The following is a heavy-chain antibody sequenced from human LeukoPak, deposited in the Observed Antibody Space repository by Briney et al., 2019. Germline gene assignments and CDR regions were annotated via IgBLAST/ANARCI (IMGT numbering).Heavy chain of an antibody. CDR3: ARGPLATAGTMGLDY. Sequence: GGSLRLSCAASGFTFSTYSMNWVRQAPGKGLEWVSSISNSGTYIYYADSVKGRFTIFRDNAKNSLYLQMNSLRAEDTAVYYCARGPLATAGTMGLDYWGQGTLVTVSS. CDR2: ISNSGTYI. J-gene: IGHJ4*02. D-gene: IGHD6-13*01. V-gene: IGHV3-21*01. CDR1: GFTFSTYS.